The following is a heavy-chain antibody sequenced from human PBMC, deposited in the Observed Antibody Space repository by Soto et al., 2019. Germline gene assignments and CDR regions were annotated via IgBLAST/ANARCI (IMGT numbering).Heavy chain of an antibody. J-gene: IGHJ6*02. CDR1: GYTFTSYA. CDR3: ARGGSLWFGELSVYYYGMDV. CDR2: INPNSGGT. V-gene: IGHV1-2*04. Sequence: ASVKVSCKASGYTFTSYAMHWVRQAPGQGLEWMGWINPNSGGTNYAQKFQGWVTMTRDTSISTAYMEVSRLRSDDTAVYYCARGGSLWFGELSVYYYGMDVWGQGTTVTVSS. D-gene: IGHD3-10*01.